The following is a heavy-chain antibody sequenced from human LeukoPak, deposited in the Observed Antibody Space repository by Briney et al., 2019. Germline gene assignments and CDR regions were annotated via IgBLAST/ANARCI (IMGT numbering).Heavy chain of an antibody. CDR2: INHSGST. Sequence: SETLSLTCAVYGGSFSGYYWSWIRQPPGKGLEWIGEINHSGSTNYNPSLKSRVTISVDTSKNQFSLKLSSVTAADTAVYYCARDRFDALLWFGELPVYYMDVWGKGTTVTVSS. J-gene: IGHJ6*03. D-gene: IGHD3-10*01. V-gene: IGHV4-34*01. CDR1: GGSFSGYY. CDR3: ARDRFDALLWFGELPVYYMDV.